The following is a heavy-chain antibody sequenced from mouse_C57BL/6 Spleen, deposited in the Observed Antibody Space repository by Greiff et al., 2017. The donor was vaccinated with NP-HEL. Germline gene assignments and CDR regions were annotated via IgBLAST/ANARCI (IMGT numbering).Heavy chain of an antibody. CDR2: IYPGDGDT. CDR3: ARVYSNYGAMDY. D-gene: IGHD2-5*01. J-gene: IGHJ4*01. CDR1: GYAFSSSW. V-gene: IGHV1-82*01. Sequence: VQLQQSGPELVKPGASVKISCKASGYAFSSSWMNWVKQRPGKGLEWIGRIYPGDGDTNYNGKFKGTATLTADKSYSTASMQLSSLTSEDSAVYFCARVYSNYGAMDYWGQGTSVTVSS.